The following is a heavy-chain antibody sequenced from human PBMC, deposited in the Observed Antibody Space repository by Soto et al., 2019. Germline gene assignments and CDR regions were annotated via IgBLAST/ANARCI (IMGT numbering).Heavy chain of an antibody. CDR3: AKDLFTMVRLFDS. Sequence: LRLSCAASGFTFRNYAMNWVRKAPGKGLEWVSSFSGVGDSRKYVDSGKGLFTISRDNSKNTLYLQMNSLRAEDTAVYYCAKDLFTMVRLFDSWGQGTLVTVSS. D-gene: IGHD3-10*01. CDR2: FSGVGDSR. J-gene: IGHJ4*02. CDR1: GFTFRNYA. V-gene: IGHV3-23*01.